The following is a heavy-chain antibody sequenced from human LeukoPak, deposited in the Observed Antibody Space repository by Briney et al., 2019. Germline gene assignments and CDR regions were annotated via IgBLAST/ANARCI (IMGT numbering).Heavy chain of an antibody. CDR2: IYYSGTT. Sequence: PSETLSLTCTVSGGSISSSSYYWGWIRQPPGKGLEWIGNIYYSGTTYYNPSLKSRVTISVDTSKNQFSLKLSSVTAADTAVYYCARDFWGSSWYIDYWGQGTLVTVSS. CDR3: ARDFWGSSWYIDY. V-gene: IGHV4-39*07. CDR1: GGSISSSSYY. D-gene: IGHD6-13*01. J-gene: IGHJ4*02.